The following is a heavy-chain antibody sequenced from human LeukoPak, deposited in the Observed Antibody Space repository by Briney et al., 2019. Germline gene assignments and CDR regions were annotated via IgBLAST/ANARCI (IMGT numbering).Heavy chain of an antibody. CDR3: AKSVGSGSYYNNDC. CDR2: ITSGGGT. J-gene: IGHJ4*02. Sequence: GGSLRLSCAASGFTFSSYAMTWVRQAPGQGLEWVSGITSGGGTYYADSVKGRFTISRDNSKNTLYVQMNSLRAEDTALYYCAKSVGSGSYYNNDCWGQGTLVTVSS. V-gene: IGHV3-23*01. D-gene: IGHD3-10*01. CDR1: GFTFSSYA.